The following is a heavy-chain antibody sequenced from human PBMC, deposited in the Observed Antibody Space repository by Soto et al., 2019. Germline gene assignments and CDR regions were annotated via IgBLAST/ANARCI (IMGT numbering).Heavy chain of an antibody. CDR3: ASRVVVPAAHDGY. Sequence: EVQLVESGGGLVKPGGSLRLSCAASGFTFSSYSMNWVRQAPGKGLEWVSSISSSSSYIYYADSVKGRFTISRDNAKNSLYLQINSLRAEDTAVYYCASRVVVPAAHDGYWGQGTLVTVSS. CDR2: ISSSSSYI. J-gene: IGHJ4*02. V-gene: IGHV3-21*01. D-gene: IGHD2-2*01. CDR1: GFTFSSYS.